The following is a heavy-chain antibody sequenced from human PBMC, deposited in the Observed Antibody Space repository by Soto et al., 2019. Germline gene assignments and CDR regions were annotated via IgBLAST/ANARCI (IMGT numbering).Heavy chain of an antibody. D-gene: IGHD1-7*01. CDR2: ISGSGGST. CDR3: AKVRRYNWNYAGSDY. CDR1: GFTFSSYA. Sequence: GGSLRLSCAASGFTFSSYAMSWVRQAPGKGLEWVSAISGSGGSTYYADSVKGRFTISRDNSKNTLYLQMNSLRAEDTAVYYCAKVRRYNWNYAGSDYWGQGTLVTVSS. J-gene: IGHJ4*02. V-gene: IGHV3-23*01.